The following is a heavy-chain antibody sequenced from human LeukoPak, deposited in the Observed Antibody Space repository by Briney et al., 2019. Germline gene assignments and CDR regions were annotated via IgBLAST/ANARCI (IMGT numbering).Heavy chain of an antibody. D-gene: IGHD2-21*02. CDR1: GYTFTGYY. CDR3: ARSEGAPAYCGGDCSRSPSFDY. J-gene: IGHJ4*02. CDR2: ISPNNGGT. V-gene: IGHV1-2*02. Sequence: GASVKVSCKASGYTFTGYYMHWVRQAPGQGLEWMGWISPNNGGTNYAQKFQGRVTMTRDTSISTAYMELSRLRSDDTTVYYCARSEGAPAYCGGDCSRSPSFDYWGQGTLVTVSS.